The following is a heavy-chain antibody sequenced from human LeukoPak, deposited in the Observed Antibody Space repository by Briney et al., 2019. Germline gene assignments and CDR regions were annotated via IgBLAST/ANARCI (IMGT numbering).Heavy chain of an antibody. CDR1: GGSISSSSYY. CDR3: ARVGEPLGDY. J-gene: IGHJ4*02. D-gene: IGHD1-14*01. V-gene: IGHV4-39*01. CDR2: IYYSRST. Sequence: PSETLSLTCTVSGGSISSSSYYWGWIRQPPGKGLEWIGSIYYSRSTYYNPSLKSRVTISVDTSKNQFSLKLSSVTAADTAVYYCARVGEPLGDYWGQGTLVTVPS.